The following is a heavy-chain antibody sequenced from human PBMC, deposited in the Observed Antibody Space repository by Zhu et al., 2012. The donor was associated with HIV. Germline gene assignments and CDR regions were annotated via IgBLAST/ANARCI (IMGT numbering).Heavy chain of an antibody. CDR2: IYHRGTI. V-gene: IGHV4-38-2*02. Sequence: QVQLQESGPGLAKASETLSLTCGVSGYSIRSGYYWGWIRQPPGKGLEWIGSIYHRGTIYYNPSLKSRVTLSMDTSKNQFSLKLRFVTAADTAVYYCSREYYGSGSYQVSYWGQGTRVIVAS. D-gene: IGHD3-10*01. CDR3: SREYYGSGSYQVSY. CDR1: GYSIRSGYY. J-gene: IGHJ4*02.